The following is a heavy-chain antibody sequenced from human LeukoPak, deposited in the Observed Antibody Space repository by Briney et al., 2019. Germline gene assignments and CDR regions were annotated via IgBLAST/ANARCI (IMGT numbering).Heavy chain of an antibody. CDR2: ISSSGSTI. V-gene: IGHV3-48*03. Sequence: GGCLRLSCAASGFTFSSYEMNWVRQAPGKGLEWVSYISSSGSTIYYADSVKGRFTISRDNAKNSLYLQMNSLRAEDTAVYYCARLGYCSSTSCYAYYGMDVWGKGTTVTVSS. CDR1: GFTFSSYE. J-gene: IGHJ6*04. CDR3: ARLGYCSSTSCYAYYGMDV. D-gene: IGHD2-2*01.